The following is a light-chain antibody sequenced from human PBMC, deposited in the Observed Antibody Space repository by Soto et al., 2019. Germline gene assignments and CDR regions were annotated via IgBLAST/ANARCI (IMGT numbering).Light chain of an antibody. V-gene: IGKV3-15*01. CDR3: QQYNNWPLT. J-gene: IGKJ4*01. Sequence: IVMTQYQGTVSVSPGWIATLSCRASQSVSSYLAWYQQKPGQAPRLLIYGASTRATDIPARFSGSGSGTEFTLTISSLQSEDFALYYCQQYNNWPLTFGGGTKVDIK. CDR2: GAS. CDR1: QSVSSY.